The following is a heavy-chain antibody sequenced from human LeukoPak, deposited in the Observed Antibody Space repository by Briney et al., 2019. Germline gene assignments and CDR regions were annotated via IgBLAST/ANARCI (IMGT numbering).Heavy chain of an antibody. J-gene: IGHJ4*02. D-gene: IGHD6-19*01. CDR2: ISGGTT. CDR1: GFTFGDYL. V-gene: IGHV3-49*03. CDR3: SRGSGWLSVY. Sequence: GRPLRLSCTASGFTFGDYLMSWFRQAPGQGLEWIGFISGGTTEYAASVKGRFTITGDESTSIAYLQMNSLTTEDTAVYYCSRGSGWLSVYWGQGTLVTVSS.